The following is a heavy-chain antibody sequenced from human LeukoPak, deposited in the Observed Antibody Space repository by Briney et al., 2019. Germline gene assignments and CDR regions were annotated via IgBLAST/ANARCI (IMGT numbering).Heavy chain of an antibody. CDR2: FTSGSRSI. CDR3: ARGGVSRIAVAGTYAFDI. D-gene: IGHD6-19*01. CDR1: GFTFSSYG. V-gene: IGHV3-21*01. J-gene: IGHJ3*02. Sequence: GGSLRLSCAASGFTFSSYGMHWVRQAPGKGLEWVSSFTSGSRSIYYADSVKGRFTISRDNAKKSLYLQMNSLRAEDTAVYYCARGGVSRIAVAGTYAFDIWGKGQWSPSLQ.